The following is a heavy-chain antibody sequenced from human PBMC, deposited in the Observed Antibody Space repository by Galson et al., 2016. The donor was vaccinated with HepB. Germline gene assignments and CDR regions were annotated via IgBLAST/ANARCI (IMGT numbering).Heavy chain of an antibody. CDR1: DFLLSDHN. V-gene: IGHV3-48*03. Sequence: SLRLSCAASDFLLSDHNINWVRQAPGKGLEWISHITFSGGTTYYADSVRGRFTISRDNTKKSLYLQMASLRAEDTALYYCAKGGASDFWGGYHAFDSWGQGILVSVSS. D-gene: IGHD3-16*02. J-gene: IGHJ4*02. CDR3: AKGGASDFWGGYHAFDS. CDR2: ITFSGGTT.